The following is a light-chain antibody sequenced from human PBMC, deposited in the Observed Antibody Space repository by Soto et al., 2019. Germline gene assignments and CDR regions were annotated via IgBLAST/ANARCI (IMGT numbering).Light chain of an antibody. CDR2: EAS. CDR3: MCYAGGNNWV. Sequence: QSALTQPPSVSGSPGQSVTISCTGTSTDFVSYNRVSWYQQPPGTAPKLIIYEASNRPSGVPDRFSGSKSGNTASLTISGLQAADEADYYCMCYAGGNNWVFGGGTKVTVL. J-gene: IGLJ3*02. V-gene: IGLV2-18*01. CDR1: STDFVSYNR.